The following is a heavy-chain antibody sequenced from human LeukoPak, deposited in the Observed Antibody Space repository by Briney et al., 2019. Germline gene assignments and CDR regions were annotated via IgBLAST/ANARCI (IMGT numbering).Heavy chain of an antibody. D-gene: IGHD6-13*01. CDR3: VRLTAAGRRTDFDY. V-gene: IGHV3-30*04. J-gene: IGHJ4*02. CDR1: GFTFSSYA. Sequence: PGTSLRLSCAASGFTFSSYAMHWVRQAPGKGLEWMAAISYDGSNRYYADSVKGRFPISRDNSKNTLYLQMNSLRTEDTAVYYCVRLTAAGRRTDFDYWGQGTLVTVSS. CDR2: ISYDGSNR.